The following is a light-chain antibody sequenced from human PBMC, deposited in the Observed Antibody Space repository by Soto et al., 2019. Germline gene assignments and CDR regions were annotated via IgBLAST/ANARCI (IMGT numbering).Light chain of an antibody. J-gene: IGLJ2*01. CDR2: EVY. V-gene: IGLV2-8*01. CDR3: SSYAASDSFVV. Sequence: QSALTQPPSASGSPGQSVTISCTGTSSDVGGYNYVSWYQHHPDKAPKLIIYEVYKRPSGVPDRFSGSKSCNTASLTVSGLQAEDEAEYYCSSYAASDSFVVFGGGTKVTVL. CDR1: SSDVGGYNY.